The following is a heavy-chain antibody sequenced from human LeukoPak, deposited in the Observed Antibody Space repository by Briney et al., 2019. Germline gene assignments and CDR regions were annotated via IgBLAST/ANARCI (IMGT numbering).Heavy chain of an antibody. CDR1: GGSISSYY. V-gene: IGHV4-59*08. D-gene: IGHD1-26*01. Sequence: ASETLSLTCTVSGGSISSYYWSWIRQPPGKGLEWIGYIYYSGSTNYNPSLKSRVTISVDTSKNQFSLKLSSVTAADTAVYYCARHGAGSYLFDCWGQGTLVTVSS. J-gene: IGHJ4*02. CDR2: IYYSGST. CDR3: ARHGAGSYLFDC.